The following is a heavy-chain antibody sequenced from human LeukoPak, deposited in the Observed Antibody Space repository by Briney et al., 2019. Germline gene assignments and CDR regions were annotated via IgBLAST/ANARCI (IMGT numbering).Heavy chain of an antibody. CDR1: GYTFTSYD. CDR2: MNPNSGNT. CDR3: ARQAYSSSWFDY. J-gene: IGHJ4*02. V-gene: IGHV1-8*01. D-gene: IGHD6-13*01. Sequence: ASVNVSCKASGYTFTSYDVNWVRQATGQGLEWMGWMNPNSGNTGYAQKFQGRVTMTRNTSISTAYMELSSLRSEDTAVYYCARQAYSSSWFDYWGQGTLVTVSS.